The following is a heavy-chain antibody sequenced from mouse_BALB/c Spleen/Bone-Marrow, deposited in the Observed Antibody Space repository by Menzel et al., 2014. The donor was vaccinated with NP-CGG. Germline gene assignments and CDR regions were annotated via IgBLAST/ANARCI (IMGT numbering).Heavy chain of an antibody. D-gene: IGHD1-1*01. CDR1: GFNIKDTY. CDR3: ATLTTVVDAMDY. J-gene: IGHJ4*01. V-gene: IGHV14-3*02. Sequence: VQLQQSGAELVKPGASVKLSCTASGFNIKDTYMHWVKQRPEQGLEWIGRIDPANGNTKYDPKFQGKATITADTSSNTAYLQLSSLTSEDTAVYYCATLTTVVDAMDYWGQGTSDTVSS. CDR2: IDPANGNT.